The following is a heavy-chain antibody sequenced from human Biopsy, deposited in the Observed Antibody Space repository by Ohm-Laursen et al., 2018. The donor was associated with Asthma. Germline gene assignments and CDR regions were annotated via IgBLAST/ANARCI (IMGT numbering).Heavy chain of an antibody. V-gene: IGHV3-30*18. CDR2: ISFDGTNK. J-gene: IGHJ4*02. Sequence: SLRLSCSASGFSFSSYGMHWVRQTPGKGLEWVAVISFDGTNKYYADSVKGRFTISRDKSENTLYLQMNSLRAEDTAVYYCAKDERLYYGSDSKYMQPVPLGDWGQGTLVIVSA. CDR3: AKDERLYYGSDSKYMQPVPLGD. CDR1: GFSFSSYG. D-gene: IGHD3-10*01.